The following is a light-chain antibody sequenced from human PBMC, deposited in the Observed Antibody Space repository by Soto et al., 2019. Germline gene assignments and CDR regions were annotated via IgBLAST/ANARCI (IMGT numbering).Light chain of an antibody. V-gene: IGKV1-5*01. Sequence: DIKMTHGPSTLSASIGDRVTITCRASESIRTWLAWYQHKPGKAPKFLIYDASSLESGVPSRFSGSGSGTEFTLTISSLQPDDFATYYCQHYNSYSEAFGQGTKVDIK. CDR1: ESIRTW. CDR3: QHYNSYSEA. CDR2: DAS. J-gene: IGKJ1*01.